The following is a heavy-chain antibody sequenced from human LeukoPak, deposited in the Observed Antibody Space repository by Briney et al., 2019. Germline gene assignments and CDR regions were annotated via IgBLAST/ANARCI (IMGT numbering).Heavy chain of an antibody. CDR3: ARRLSIGPGNVDIVATIIGGFDY. V-gene: IGHV5-51*01. CDR1: GYSFTSYW. J-gene: IGHJ4*02. D-gene: IGHD5-12*01. CDR2: IYPGDSDT. Sequence: GESLKISCKGSGYSFTSYWIGWVRQMPGKGLEWMGIIYPGDSDTRYSPSFQGQVTISADKSISTAYLQWSSLKASDTAMYYCARRLSIGPGNVDIVATIIGGFDYWGQGTLVTVSS.